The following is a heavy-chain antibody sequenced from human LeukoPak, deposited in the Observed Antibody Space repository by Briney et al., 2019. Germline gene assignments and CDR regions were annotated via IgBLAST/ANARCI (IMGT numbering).Heavy chain of an antibody. CDR3: ASAPITIFGVVTMRDY. D-gene: IGHD3-3*01. Sequence: GGSLRLSCAASGFTFSSYWMSWVRQAPGKGLEWVANIKQDGSEKYYVDSVKGRFTISRDNAKNSLYLQMNSLRAEDTAVYYCASAPITIFGVVTMRDYWGQGTLVTVSS. CDR1: GFTFSSYW. CDR2: IKQDGSEK. V-gene: IGHV3-7*01. J-gene: IGHJ4*02.